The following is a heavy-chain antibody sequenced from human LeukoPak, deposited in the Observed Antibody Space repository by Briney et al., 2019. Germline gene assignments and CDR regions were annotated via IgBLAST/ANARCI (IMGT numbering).Heavy chain of an antibody. J-gene: IGHJ4*02. CDR2: ISYDGSNK. Sequence: GGSLRLSCAASGFTFSIYAMHWVRQAPDKGLEWVAVISYDGSNKYYADSVKGRFTISRDNSKNTLYLQMNSLRAEDTAVYYCARDRLEVRGVIDYWGQGTLVTVSS. D-gene: IGHD3-10*01. CDR1: GFTFSIYA. CDR3: ARDRLEVRGVIDY. V-gene: IGHV3-30-3*01.